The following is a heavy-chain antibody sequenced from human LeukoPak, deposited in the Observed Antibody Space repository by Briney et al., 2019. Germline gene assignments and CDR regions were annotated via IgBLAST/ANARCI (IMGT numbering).Heavy chain of an antibody. CDR3: ARAAIRVDFFDS. J-gene: IGHJ4*02. D-gene: IGHD2-2*01. Sequence: PGGSLRLSCAASGFLFGGHAMVWIRQAPGKGLECVSSIHSSATYITYADSVRGRFTISRDNDKNSLFLDMNDLSAEDTAVYYCARAAIRVDFFDSWGQGTLVAVSS. CDR1: GFLFGGHA. CDR2: IHSSATYI. V-gene: IGHV3-21*06.